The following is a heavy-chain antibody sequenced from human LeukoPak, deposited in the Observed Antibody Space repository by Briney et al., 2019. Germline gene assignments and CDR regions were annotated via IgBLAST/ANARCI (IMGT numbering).Heavy chain of an antibody. CDR2: ISWNSGNI. D-gene: IGHD4-17*01. Sequence: PGGSLRLSCAASGFPFDDYAMHWVRQAPGKGLEWVSGISWNSGNIAYADSAKGRFTISRDSAKTSLYLQINNLRAEDTALYYCAKAHDYGDYAGFDYWGQGTLVSVSS. J-gene: IGHJ4*02. V-gene: IGHV3-9*01. CDR1: GFPFDDYA. CDR3: AKAHDYGDYAGFDY.